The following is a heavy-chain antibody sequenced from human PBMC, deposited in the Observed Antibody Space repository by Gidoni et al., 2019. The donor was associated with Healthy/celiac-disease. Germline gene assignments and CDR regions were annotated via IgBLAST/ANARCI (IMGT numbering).Heavy chain of an antibody. V-gene: IGHV1-8*01. CDR2: MNPNSGNT. Sequence: QVQLVQSGAEVKQPGASVKVSCKASGYPFPSYAINWVRQATGQGLEWMGWMNPNSGNTGYAQKFQGRVTMTRNTSISTAYMELSSLRSEDTAVYYCAREQTTLHTYYYDSSGYYNWFDPWGQGTLVTVSS. CDR1: GYPFPSYA. CDR3: AREQTTLHTYYYDSSGYYNWFDP. J-gene: IGHJ5*02. D-gene: IGHD3-22*01.